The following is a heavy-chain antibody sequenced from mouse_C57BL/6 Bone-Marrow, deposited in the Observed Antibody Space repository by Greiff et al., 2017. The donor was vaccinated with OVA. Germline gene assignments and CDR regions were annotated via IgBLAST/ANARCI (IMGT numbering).Heavy chain of an antibody. CDR2: IDPENGDT. J-gene: IGHJ3*01. Sequence: EVQLQQPGAELVRPGASVKLSCTASGFNIKDDYMHWVKQRPEQGLEWIGWIDPENGDTEYASKFQGKATITADTSSNTAYLQLSSLTSEDTAVYYCTRIYDGYSAYWGQGTLVTVSA. CDR3: TRIYDGYSAY. CDR1: GFNIKDDY. D-gene: IGHD2-3*01. V-gene: IGHV14-4*01.